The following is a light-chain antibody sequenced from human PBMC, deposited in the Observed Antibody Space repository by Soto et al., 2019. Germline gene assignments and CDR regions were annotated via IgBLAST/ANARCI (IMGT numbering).Light chain of an antibody. V-gene: IGKV3-20*01. CDR1: QNVSSSY. Sequence: EIVLTQSPGTLSLSPGERATLSCRASQNVSSSYLTWYQQKPGQAPRLLIYGASSRATGIPDRFSGSGSGTDFTLTISRLEPEDFAVYYCQQYGSSRIFTFGPGTKVHIK. CDR3: QQYGSSRIFT. J-gene: IGKJ3*01. CDR2: GAS.